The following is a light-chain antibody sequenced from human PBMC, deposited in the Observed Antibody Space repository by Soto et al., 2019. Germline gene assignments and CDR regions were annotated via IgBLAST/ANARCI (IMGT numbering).Light chain of an antibody. V-gene: IGKV3-20*01. Sequence: EIVMTQSPATLSVSPGERATLSCRASQSVSSYLAWYQQKPGQAPRLLIYEASNRATGITDRFSGSGSGTDFTLTITRLEPEDFAVYYCHQYASSPQTFGQGTKVDIK. CDR2: EAS. J-gene: IGKJ1*01. CDR1: QSVSSY. CDR3: HQYASSPQT.